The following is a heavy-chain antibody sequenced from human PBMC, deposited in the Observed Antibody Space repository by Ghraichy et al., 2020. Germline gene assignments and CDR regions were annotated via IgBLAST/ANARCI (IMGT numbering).Heavy chain of an antibody. J-gene: IGHJ4*02. CDR1: GGSFSGYY. CDR3: ARKLARLRFDY. CDR2: INHSGST. Sequence: SQTLSLTCAVYGGSFSGYYWSWIRQPPGKGLEWIGEINHSGSTNYNPSLKSRVTISVDTSKNQFSLKLSSVTAADTAVYYCARKLARLRFDYWGQGTLVTVSS. D-gene: IGHD6-6*01. V-gene: IGHV4-34*01.